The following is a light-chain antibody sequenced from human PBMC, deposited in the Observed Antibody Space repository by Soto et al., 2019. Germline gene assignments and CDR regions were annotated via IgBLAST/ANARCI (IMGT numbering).Light chain of an antibody. CDR3: MQTTQFPLT. J-gene: IGKJ4*01. Sequence: DIVLTQTPLSSPVTLGQPASISCRSSQSLVHSDGNTYLNWLQQRPGQPPRLLIYEVSNRFSGVPDRFSGSGAGTDFTLEISRVEAEDVGVYCCMQTTQFPLTFGGGTKVEIK. V-gene: IGKV2-24*01. CDR1: QSLVHSDGNTY. CDR2: EVS.